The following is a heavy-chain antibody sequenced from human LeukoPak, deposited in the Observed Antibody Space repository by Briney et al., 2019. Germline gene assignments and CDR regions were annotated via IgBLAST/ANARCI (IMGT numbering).Heavy chain of an antibody. J-gene: IGHJ4*02. CDR2: IYSGGDT. Sequence: GGSLRLSCAASGFIVSDIDLSWVRQAPGKGLEWVSIIYSGGDTHHADSVKGRFTISRDNCKNTPYLQMKSLRADDTAVYYCARGCYYERSGSCPFDYWGQGTLVTVSS. V-gene: IGHV3-53*01. D-gene: IGHD3-22*01. CDR1: GFIVSDID. CDR3: ARGCYYERSGSCPFDY.